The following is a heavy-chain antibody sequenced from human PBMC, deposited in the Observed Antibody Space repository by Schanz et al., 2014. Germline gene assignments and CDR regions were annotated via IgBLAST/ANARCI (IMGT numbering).Heavy chain of an antibody. CDR2: IRYDGSNK. CDR3: VKLPGATGTTSHFDY. J-gene: IGHJ4*02. CDR1: GSTFSSYG. D-gene: IGHD1-1*01. Sequence: VQLVESEGGLVQPGGSLRLSCAASGSTFSSYGMHWVRQAPGKGLEWVAFIRYDGSNKFYADSVRGRFTISRDNAKYTLYLQMNSLRAEDTAVYYCVKLPGATGTTSHFDYWGQGTLVTVSS. V-gene: IGHV3-30*02.